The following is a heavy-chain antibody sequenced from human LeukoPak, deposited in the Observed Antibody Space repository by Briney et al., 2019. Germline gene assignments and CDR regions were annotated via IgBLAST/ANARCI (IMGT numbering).Heavy chain of an antibody. Sequence: ASVKVSCKASGGTFSSYAISWVRQAPGQGLEWMGRIIPILGIANYAQKFQGRVTITADKSTSTDYMELSSLRSEDTAVSYCATAQDTATWSDPWGQGTLVTVSS. V-gene: IGHV1-69*04. CDR2: IIPILGIA. CDR1: GGTFSSYA. J-gene: IGHJ5*02. CDR3: ATAQDTATWSDP.